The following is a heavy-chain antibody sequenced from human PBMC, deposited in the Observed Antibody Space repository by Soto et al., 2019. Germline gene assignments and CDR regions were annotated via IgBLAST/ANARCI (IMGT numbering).Heavy chain of an antibody. V-gene: IGHV3-9*01. Sequence: EVQLVESGGGLVQPGRSLRLSCAASGFTFDDYAMHWVRQAPGKGLERVSGISWNSGSIGYADSVKGRFTISRDNAKSSLYLQMNSLRAEDTALYYCAKDWDYDSSGDFDYWGQGTLVTVSS. CDR1: GFTFDDYA. CDR2: ISWNSGSI. J-gene: IGHJ4*02. D-gene: IGHD3-22*01. CDR3: AKDWDYDSSGDFDY.